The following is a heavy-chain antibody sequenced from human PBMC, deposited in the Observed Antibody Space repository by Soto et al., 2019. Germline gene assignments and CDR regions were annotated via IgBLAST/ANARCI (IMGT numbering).Heavy chain of an antibody. J-gene: IGHJ4*02. V-gene: IGHV3-23*01. Sequence: GGSLRLSCAASGFTFSSYAMSWVRQAPGKGLEWVSAISGSGGSTYYADSVKGRFTISRDNSKNTLYLQMNSLRAEDTAVYYCATSTNLWFGELLYFDYWGQGTLVTVSS. CDR1: GFTFSSYA. CDR2: ISGSGGST. D-gene: IGHD3-10*01. CDR3: ATSTNLWFGELLYFDY.